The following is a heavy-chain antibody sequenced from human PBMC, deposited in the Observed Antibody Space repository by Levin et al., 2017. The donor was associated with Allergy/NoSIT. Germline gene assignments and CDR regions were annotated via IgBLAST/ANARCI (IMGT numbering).Heavy chain of an antibody. CDR1: GFTFGDYA. CDR2: IRSKAYGGTT. J-gene: IGHJ3*02. V-gene: IGHV3-49*03. Sequence: GESLKISCTASGFTFGDYAMSWFRQAPGKGLEWVGFIRSKAYGGTTEYAASVKGRFTISRDDSKSIAYLQMNSLKTEDTAVYYCTRVGDFWSDAFDIWGQGTMVTVSS. CDR3: TRVGDFWSDAFDI. D-gene: IGHD3-3*01.